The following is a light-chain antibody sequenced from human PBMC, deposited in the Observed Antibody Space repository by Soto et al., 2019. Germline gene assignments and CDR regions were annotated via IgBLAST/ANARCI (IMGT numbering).Light chain of an antibody. Sequence: QSVLTQPPSVSGAPGQRVTISCTRNNSNLGAGYDVHWYQQLPGAASKLVIFGNRNRPSGVPERFSGSKSGTSASLAITGLQAEDEADYYCQAYDYSLTAFVFGGGTKVTVL. J-gene: IGLJ3*02. CDR2: GNR. CDR1: NSNLGAGYD. CDR3: QAYDYSLTAFV. V-gene: IGLV1-40*01.